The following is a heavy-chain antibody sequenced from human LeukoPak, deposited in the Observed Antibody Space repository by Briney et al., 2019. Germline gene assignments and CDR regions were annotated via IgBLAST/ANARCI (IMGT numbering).Heavy chain of an antibody. J-gene: IGHJ6*02. Sequence: SQTLSLTCAVSGGSISSGGYSWSWIRQSPEKGLEWIGYIYHTGTTYSNPSLRSRVTISVDKSKNQFSLKLSSVTAADTAVYYCARDVTEKGYCSGGSCYTPGDYYYGMDVWGQGTTVTVSS. CDR1: GGSISSGGYS. CDR3: ARDVTEKGYCSGGSCYTPGDYYYGMDV. V-gene: IGHV4-30-2*06. CDR2: IYHTGTT. D-gene: IGHD2-15*01.